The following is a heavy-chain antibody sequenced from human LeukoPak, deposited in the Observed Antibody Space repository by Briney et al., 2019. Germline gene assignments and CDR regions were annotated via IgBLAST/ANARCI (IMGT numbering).Heavy chain of an antibody. CDR1: GGSISSYY. CDR3: ARHSLVTTYTYYFDY. V-gene: IGHV4-59*08. CDR2: IYYSGST. J-gene: IGHJ4*02. Sequence: PSETLSLTCTVSGGSISSYYWSWIRQPPGKGLEWIGYIYYSGSTNYNPSLKSRVTISVDTSKNQFPLKLSSVTAADTAVYYCARHSLVTTYTYYFDYWGQGTLVTVSS. D-gene: IGHD4-17*01.